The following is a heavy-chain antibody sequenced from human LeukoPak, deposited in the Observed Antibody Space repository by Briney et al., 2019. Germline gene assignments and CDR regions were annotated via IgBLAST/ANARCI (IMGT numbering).Heavy chain of an antibody. CDR3: ARRTYSSSSSIFDY. D-gene: IGHD6-6*01. CDR1: GYTFTSYG. J-gene: IGHJ4*02. V-gene: IGHV1-18*01. Sequence: ASVKVSCKASGYTFTSYGISWVRQAPGQGLEWMGWISGCNGNTNYAQKLQGRVAMTTDTSTSTAYMELRSLRSDDTAVYYCARRTYSSSSSIFDYWGQGTLVTVFS. CDR2: ISGCNGNT.